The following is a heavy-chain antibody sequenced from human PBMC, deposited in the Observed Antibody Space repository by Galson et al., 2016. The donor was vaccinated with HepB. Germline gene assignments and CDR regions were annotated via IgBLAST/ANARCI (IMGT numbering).Heavy chain of an antibody. CDR1: GYTFSSYG. Sequence: SVKVSCKASGYTFSSYGISWVRQAPGQGLEWMGWISGYNGKTHYAQNLQGRVTMTTDTSTSTAYMELRSLRSDDTAIYFCARDQGFYYSLGSDYWGQGTLVTVSS. CDR3: ARDQGFYYSLGSDY. D-gene: IGHD3-10*01. CDR2: ISGYNGKT. J-gene: IGHJ4*02. V-gene: IGHV1-18*04.